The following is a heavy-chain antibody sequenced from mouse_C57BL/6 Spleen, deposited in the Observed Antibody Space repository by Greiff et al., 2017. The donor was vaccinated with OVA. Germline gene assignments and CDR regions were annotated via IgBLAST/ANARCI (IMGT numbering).Heavy chain of an antibody. Sequence: EVQLQQSGAELVRPGASVKLSCTASGFNIKDYYMHWVKQRPEQGLEWIGRIDPEDGDTEYAPKFQGKATMTADTSSNTAYLQLSSLTSEDTAVDYCTIGSSGSFYAMDYWGQGTSVTVSS. J-gene: IGHJ4*01. D-gene: IGHD3-2*02. CDR2: IDPEDGDT. CDR3: TIGSSGSFYAMDY. CDR1: GFNIKDYY. V-gene: IGHV14-1*01.